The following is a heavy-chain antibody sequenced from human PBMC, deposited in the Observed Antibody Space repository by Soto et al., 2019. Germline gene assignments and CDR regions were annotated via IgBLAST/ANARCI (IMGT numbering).Heavy chain of an antibody. D-gene: IGHD5-18*01. Sequence: QVQLVQSGAEVQKPGSSVKVSCKASGGTFSSYAISWVRQAPGQGLEWMGGIIPIFGTANYAQKFQGRVTITADESTSTAYMELSSLRSEDTAVYYCARRGYSYGSYYYYGMDVWGQGTTVTVSS. CDR1: GGTFSSYA. V-gene: IGHV1-69*01. CDR3: ARRGYSYGSYYYYGMDV. J-gene: IGHJ6*02. CDR2: IIPIFGTA.